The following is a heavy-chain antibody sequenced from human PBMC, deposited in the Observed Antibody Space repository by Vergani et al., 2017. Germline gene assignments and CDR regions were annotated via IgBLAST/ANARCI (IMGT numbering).Heavy chain of an antibody. CDR3: ARDALRDQTRILWVDYYYYGMDV. CDR1: GYTFTSYG. V-gene: IGHV1-18*04. Sequence: QVQLVQSGAEVKKPGASVKVSCKASGYTFTSYGISWVRQAPGQGLEWMGWISAYNGNTNYAQKLKGRVTMTTDTSTSTAYMELRSLRSDDTAVDYCARDALRDQTRILWVDYYYYGMDVWGQGTTVTVSS. CDR2: ISAYNGNT. D-gene: IGHD2-21*01. J-gene: IGHJ6*02.